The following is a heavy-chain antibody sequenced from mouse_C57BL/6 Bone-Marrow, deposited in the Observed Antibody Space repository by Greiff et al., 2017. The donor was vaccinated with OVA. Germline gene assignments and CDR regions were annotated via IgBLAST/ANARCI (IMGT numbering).Heavy chain of an antibody. Sequence: VQLQQSGPELVKPGASVKISCKASGYSFTGYYMHWVKQSSEKSLEWIGEINPSTGGTSYNQKFKGKAILTVDKSSSTAYMQLKSLTSEDSAVYYGARWLLWFAYWGQGTLVTVSA. D-gene: IGHD2-3*01. J-gene: IGHJ3*01. CDR3: ARWLLWFAY. V-gene: IGHV1-43*01. CDR1: GYSFTGYY. CDR2: INPSTGGT.